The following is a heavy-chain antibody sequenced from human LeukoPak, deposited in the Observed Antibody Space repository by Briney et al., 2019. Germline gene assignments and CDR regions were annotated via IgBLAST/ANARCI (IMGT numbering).Heavy chain of an antibody. CDR3: ARDIKLGGSWYSGWFDP. Sequence: GGSLRLSRAPSRFTFSSYWMSWVRQDPGTGLEWVANIKQDGSEKYYVDHVKGRFTISRDNAKKSLYVQMNSLRAEDTAVYYCARDIKLGGSWYSGWFDPWGQGTLVTVSS. J-gene: IGHJ5*02. CDR1: RFTFSSYW. V-gene: IGHV3-7*01. CDR2: IKQDGSEK. D-gene: IGHD6-13*01.